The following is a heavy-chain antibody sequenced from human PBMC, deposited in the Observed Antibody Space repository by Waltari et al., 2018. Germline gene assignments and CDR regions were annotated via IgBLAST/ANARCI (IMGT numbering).Heavy chain of an antibody. CDR2: ISWNSGSI. CDR1: GFTFDDYA. J-gene: IGHJ4*02. V-gene: IGHV3-9*01. CDR3: AKDEDLDY. Sequence: EVQLVESGGGLVQPGRSLRLSCAASGFTFDDYAMHWVRQAPGKGLEGVSGISWNSGSIGYADSVKGRFTISRDNAKNSLYLQMNSLRAEDTALYYCAKDEDLDYWGQGTLVTVSS.